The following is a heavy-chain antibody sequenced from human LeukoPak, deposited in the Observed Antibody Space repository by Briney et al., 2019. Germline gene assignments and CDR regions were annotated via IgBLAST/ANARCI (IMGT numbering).Heavy chain of an antibody. Sequence: SETLSLTCAVYGGSLSGYYWSWIRQPPGKGLEWIGEINHSGSTNYNLSLKSRVTISVDTSMDQFSLKLSSVTAADTAVYYCARGEDWGQGTLVTVSS. V-gene: IGHV4-34*01. CDR3: ARGED. CDR2: INHSGST. CDR1: GGSLSGYY. J-gene: IGHJ4*02.